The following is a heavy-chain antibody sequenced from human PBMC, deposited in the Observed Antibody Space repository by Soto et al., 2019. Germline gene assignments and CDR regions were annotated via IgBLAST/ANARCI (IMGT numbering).Heavy chain of an antibody. CDR1: GFTFSSYW. J-gene: IGHJ4*02. CDR3: ARADYYGSGGDY. V-gene: IGHV3-7*01. Sequence: EVQLVESGGGLVQPGGSLRLSCAASGFTFSSYWMSWVRQAPGKGLEWVANIKEDGSEKYYVDSVKGRFTISRDHAVNSLYLQMNSLRAEDTAVYYCARADYYGSGGDYWGQGTLVTVSS. D-gene: IGHD3-10*01. CDR2: IKEDGSEK.